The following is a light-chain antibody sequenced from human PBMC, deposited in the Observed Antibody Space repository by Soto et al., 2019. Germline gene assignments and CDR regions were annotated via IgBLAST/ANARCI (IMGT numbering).Light chain of an antibody. Sequence: DIQMTQSPSTLSASVGDRVTITCRASQTISSWLAWYQQKPGKAPKLLIYKASNLKDGVPSRFNGSRSGTEFTLTISSLQPDDFAVYYCQQYSGYSRTFGQGTKVEIK. V-gene: IGKV1-5*03. CDR2: KAS. CDR1: QTISSW. J-gene: IGKJ1*01. CDR3: QQYSGYSRT.